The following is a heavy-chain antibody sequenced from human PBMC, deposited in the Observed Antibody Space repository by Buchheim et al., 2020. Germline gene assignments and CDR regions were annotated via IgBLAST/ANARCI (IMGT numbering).Heavy chain of an antibody. V-gene: IGHV4-59*08. D-gene: IGHD4-17*01. CDR3: ARQGHYGDYDN. Sequence: QVQLQESGPGLVKPSETLSLTCTVSGGSISSYYWSWIRQPPGGGLECIAYIHYSGSTNYNPSLKSPVTISVDTSNHQFSLKVSSVTAADTAVYYCARQGHYGDYDNWGQGTL. J-gene: IGHJ4*02. CDR2: IHYSGST. CDR1: GGSISSYY.